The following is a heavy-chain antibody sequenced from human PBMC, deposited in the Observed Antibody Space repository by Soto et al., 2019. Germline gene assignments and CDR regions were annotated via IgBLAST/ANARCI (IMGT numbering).Heavy chain of an antibody. V-gene: IGHV4-34*01. CDR2: INHSGST. J-gene: IGHJ4*02. D-gene: IGHD6-13*01. CDR3: ARECLVAAAGFF. Sequence: QVQLQQWGAGLLKPSETLSLTCAVYGGSFSGYYWSWIRQPPGKGLEWIGEINHSGSTNYNPSLKSRVTISVDTSKNQSSLKLSSVTAADTAVYYCARECLVAAAGFFWGQGTMVTVSS. CDR1: GGSFSGYY.